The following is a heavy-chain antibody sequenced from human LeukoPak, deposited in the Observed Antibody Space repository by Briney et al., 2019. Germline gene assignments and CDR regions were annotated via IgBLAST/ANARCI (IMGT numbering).Heavy chain of an antibody. D-gene: IGHD1-7*01. CDR1: GYPFSAYY. CDR3: ARDFRRNYCDP. Sequence: ASVKVSCKASGYPFSAYYMHWVRQAPGQGFEWMGWINSNLGDTSYAQKFQGRVTMTRDTSISTAYMELSRLTSDDTAMYYCARDFRRNYCDPWGQGTLVTVSS. V-gene: IGHV1-2*02. J-gene: IGHJ5*02. CDR2: INSNLGDT.